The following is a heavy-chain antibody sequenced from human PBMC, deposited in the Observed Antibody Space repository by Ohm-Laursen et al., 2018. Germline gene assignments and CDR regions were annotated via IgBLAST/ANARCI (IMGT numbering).Heavy chain of an antibody. V-gene: IGHV4-59*01. CDR1: GGSISSFY. Sequence: SETLSLTCTVSGGSISSFYWSWIRQPPGKGLEWIGYIYYSGSTNYNPSLKSRVTISVDTSKNQFSLKLSSVTAADTAVYYCARSYEYYYYGMDVWGQGTTATVSS. CDR3: ARSYEYYYYGMDV. D-gene: IGHD5-12*01. CDR2: IYYSGST. J-gene: IGHJ6*02.